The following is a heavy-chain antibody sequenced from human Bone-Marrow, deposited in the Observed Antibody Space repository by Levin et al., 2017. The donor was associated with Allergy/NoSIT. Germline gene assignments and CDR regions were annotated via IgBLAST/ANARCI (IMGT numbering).Heavy chain of an antibody. D-gene: IGHD4-17*01. CDR2: ISGETTYT. Sequence: LSLPCAASGFTFSDYYMSWIRQAPGKGLEWVSYISGETTYTDYADSVKGRFTISRDNAKTSLSLQMHSLRAEDTAVYYCARHDFGDFSYFDYWGQGILVTVSS. J-gene: IGHJ4*02. CDR1: GFTFSDYY. CDR3: ARHDFGDFSYFDY. V-gene: IGHV3-11*03.